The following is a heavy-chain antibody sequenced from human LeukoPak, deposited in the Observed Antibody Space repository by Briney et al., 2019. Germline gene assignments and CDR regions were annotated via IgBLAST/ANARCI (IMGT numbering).Heavy chain of an antibody. J-gene: IGHJ5*02. V-gene: IGHV6-1*01. CDR3: AREGGSYYYDSSGFRFDH. CDR1: GDSVSSNSAA. D-gene: IGHD3-22*01. CDR2: TYYRSKWYN. Sequence: SQTLSLTCAISGDSVSSNSAAWNWIRHSPSRGLEWLGRTYYRSKWYNDYAVSVKSRITINPDTSKNQFSLQLNSVTPEDTAVYYCAREGGSYYYDSSGFRFDHWGQGTLVTVSS.